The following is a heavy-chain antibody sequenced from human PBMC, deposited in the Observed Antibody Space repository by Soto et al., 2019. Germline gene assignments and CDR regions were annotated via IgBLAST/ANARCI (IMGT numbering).Heavy chain of an antibody. V-gene: IGHV4-59*08. CDR2: INHSGST. Sequence: SETLSLSYTVSGGSISSYYWSWIRQPPGKGLEWIGEINHSGSTNYNPSLKSRVTISVDTSKNQFSLKLSSVTAADTAVYYCARHEVVVVPAAMFGRLGWFDPWGQGTLVTVSS. CDR3: ARHEVVVVPAAMFGRLGWFDP. D-gene: IGHD2-2*01. J-gene: IGHJ5*02. CDR1: GGSISSYY.